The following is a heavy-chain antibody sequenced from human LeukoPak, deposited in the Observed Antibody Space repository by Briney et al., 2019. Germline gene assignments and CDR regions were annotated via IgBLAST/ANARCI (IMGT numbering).Heavy chain of an antibody. V-gene: IGHV3-7*01. CDR1: GFTFSNYW. Sequence: PGGSLRLSCAASGFTFSNYWMNWVRQAPGKGLEWVANIKQDGGEKSYVDSVKGRFTISRDNAKNSLHLQMNSLRAEDTAVYYCARDRGASARHGFDAFDMWGQGPMVTVSS. CDR3: ARDRGASARHGFDAFDM. D-gene: IGHD3-10*01. J-gene: IGHJ3*02. CDR2: IKQDGGEK.